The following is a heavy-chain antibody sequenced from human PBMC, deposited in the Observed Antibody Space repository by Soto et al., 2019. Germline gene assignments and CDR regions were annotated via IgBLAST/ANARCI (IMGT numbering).Heavy chain of an antibody. CDR1: GGSFSGYY. Sequence: QVQLQQWGAGPLRPLETLSLTYGVSGGSFSGYYWAWIRQSPGKGLEWIGEINDRGSINYNPSLKSRLSISVDTSKNHYSLNLRSVTAADTAVYYCARESHDILTGPPWVWYFDLWGRGTLVTVSS. CDR2: INDRGSI. V-gene: IGHV4-34*01. J-gene: IGHJ2*01. CDR3: ARESHDILTGPPWVWYFDL. D-gene: IGHD3-9*01.